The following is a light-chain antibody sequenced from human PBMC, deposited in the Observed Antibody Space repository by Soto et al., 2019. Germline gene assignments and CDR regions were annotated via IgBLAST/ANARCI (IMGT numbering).Light chain of an antibody. CDR2: DAS. CDR3: QQYDNLPFFT. J-gene: IGKJ3*01. Sequence: DIQMTQSPSSLSASVGDRVTITCQASQDISNYLNWYQQKPGKAPKLLIYDASNLETGVPSRFSGSGSGTDFTFTISSLQPEDIATYYRQQYDNLPFFTFGPGTKVDIK. V-gene: IGKV1-33*01. CDR1: QDISNY.